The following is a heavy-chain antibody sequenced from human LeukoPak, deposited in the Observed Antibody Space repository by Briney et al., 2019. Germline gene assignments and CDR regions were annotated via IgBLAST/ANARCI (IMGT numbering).Heavy chain of an antibody. Sequence: SETLSLTCTASGGSISSSSYYWGWIRQPPGKGLEWIGSIYYSGSTYYNPSLKSRVTISVDTSKNQFSLKLSSVTAADTAVYYCARPISSNYYDSSGDDYWGQGTLVTVSS. J-gene: IGHJ4*02. CDR3: ARPISSNYYDSSGDDY. D-gene: IGHD3-22*01. CDR2: IYYSGST. V-gene: IGHV4-39*01. CDR1: GGSISSSSYY.